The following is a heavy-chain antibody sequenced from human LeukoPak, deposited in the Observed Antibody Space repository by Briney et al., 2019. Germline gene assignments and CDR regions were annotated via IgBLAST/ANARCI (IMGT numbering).Heavy chain of an antibody. V-gene: IGHV1-2*02. D-gene: IGHD6-13*01. CDR1: GYTFTGYY. J-gene: IGHJ5*02. CDR3: ARERAAAEPNWFDP. CDR2: INPNSGGT. Sequence: ASGKVSCKASGYTFTGYYMHWVRQAPGQGFEGMGWINPNSGGTNYAQKFQGRVTMTRDTSISTAYMELSRLRSDDTAVYYCARERAAAEPNWFDPWGQGTLVTVSS.